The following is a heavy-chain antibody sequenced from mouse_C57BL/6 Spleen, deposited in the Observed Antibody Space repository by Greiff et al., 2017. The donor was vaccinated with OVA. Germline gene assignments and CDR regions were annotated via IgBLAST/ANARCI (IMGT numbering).Heavy chain of an antibody. CDR1: GYTFTSYW. CDR2: IHPNSGST. D-gene: IGHD1-1*01. CDR3: ARGDYGSNY. J-gene: IGHJ2*01. Sequence: VKLMESGAELVKPGASVKLSCKASGYTFTSYWMHWVKQRPGQGLEWIGMIHPNSGSTNYNEKFKSKATLTVDKSSSTAYMQLSSLTSEDSAVYYCARGDYGSNYWGQGTTLTVSS. V-gene: IGHV1-64*01.